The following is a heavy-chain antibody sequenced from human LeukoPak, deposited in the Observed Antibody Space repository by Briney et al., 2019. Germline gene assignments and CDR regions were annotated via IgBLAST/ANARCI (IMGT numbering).Heavy chain of an antibody. V-gene: IGHV4-34*01. D-gene: IGHD4-17*01. CDR2: INHSGST. Sequence: SETLSLTCAVYGGSFSGYYWSWIRQPPGKGLEWNGEINHSGSTNYNPSLKSRVTISVDTSKNQFSLKLSSVTAADTAVYYCARFVKTTVTTAYYFDYWGQGTLVTVSS. CDR1: GGSFSGYY. J-gene: IGHJ4*02. CDR3: ARFVKTTVTTAYYFDY.